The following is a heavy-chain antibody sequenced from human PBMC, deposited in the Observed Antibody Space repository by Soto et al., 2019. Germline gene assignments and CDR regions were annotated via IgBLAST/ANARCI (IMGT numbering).Heavy chain of an antibody. CDR2: IYYSGST. Sequence: SETLSLTCTVSGGSISSSSYYWGWIRQPPGKGLEWIGSIYYSGSTYYNPSLKSRVTISVDTSKNQFSLKLSSVTAADTAVYYCARKRISDDYGVYMDVWGQGTTVTVSS. V-gene: IGHV4-39*01. D-gene: IGHD4-17*01. J-gene: IGHJ6*02. CDR3: ARKRISDDYGVYMDV. CDR1: GGSISSSSYY.